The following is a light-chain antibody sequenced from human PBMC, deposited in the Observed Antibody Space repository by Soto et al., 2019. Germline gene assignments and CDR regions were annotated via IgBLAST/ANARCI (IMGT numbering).Light chain of an antibody. V-gene: IGKV1-27*01. Sequence: DIQMTQSPSSLSASVGDRVTITCRASQGISNFLAWYQQKPGKVPELLIYGASTLQSRVPSRFSASGSGTDFTLAISSLQPEDGATYYCQKYDSAPLTFGGGTKVEIK. CDR1: QGISNF. J-gene: IGKJ4*01. CDR2: GAS. CDR3: QKYDSAPLT.